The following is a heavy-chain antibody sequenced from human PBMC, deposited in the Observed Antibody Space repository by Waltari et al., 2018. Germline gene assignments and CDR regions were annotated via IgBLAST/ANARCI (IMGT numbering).Heavy chain of an antibody. CDR2: INPSGSST. J-gene: IGHJ6*02. CDR3: ARERGYTSGWNYYGMDV. Sequence: QVQLVQSGAEVKKPGASVKVSCKASGYTFTSYYMHWGRQAPGQGLEWMGSINPSGSSTTYEQQFQGRVTMSRDTSTSTVYMELSSLRSEDTAVYYCARERGYTSGWNYYGMDVWGQGTTVIVSS. D-gene: IGHD6-19*01. V-gene: IGHV1-46*01. CDR1: GYTFTSYY.